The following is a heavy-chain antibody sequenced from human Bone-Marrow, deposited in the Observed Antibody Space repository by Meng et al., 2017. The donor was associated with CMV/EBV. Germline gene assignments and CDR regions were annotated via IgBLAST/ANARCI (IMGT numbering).Heavy chain of an antibody. CDR2: INSDGSST. V-gene: IGHV3-74*01. J-gene: IGHJ6*02. CDR1: GFTFSSYW. CDR3: ARITDYNSYRPSYYYGMDV. Sequence: GESLKISCAASGFTFSSYWMSWVRQAPGKGLVWVSRINSDGSSTSYADSVKGRFTISRDNAKNSLSLQMDSLRAEDTAVYYCARITDYNSYRPSYYYGMDVWGQGTTVTVSS. D-gene: IGHD6-6*01.